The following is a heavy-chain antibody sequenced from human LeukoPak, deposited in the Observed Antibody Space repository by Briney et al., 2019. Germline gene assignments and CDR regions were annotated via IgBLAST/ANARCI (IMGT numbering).Heavy chain of an antibody. D-gene: IGHD3-22*01. CDR2: IYYSGSA. CDR1: GGSISSSDYY. CDR3: ARLVSYYDTTSRYYFDY. J-gene: IGHJ4*02. V-gene: IGHV4-39*01. Sequence: SETLSLTCTVSGGSISSSDYYWGWIRQPPAKGLEWIASIYYSGSAYYNPSLKSRATISVDTSKNQFSLRLSSVTAADTSVYYCARLVSYYDTTSRYYFDYWGQGTLVTVSS.